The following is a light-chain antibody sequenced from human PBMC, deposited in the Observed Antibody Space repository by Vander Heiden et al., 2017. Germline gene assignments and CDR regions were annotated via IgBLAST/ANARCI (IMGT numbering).Light chain of an antibody. J-gene: IGLJ2*01. V-gene: IGLV6-57*01. CDR1: SGSVGSNY. CDR3: QSYNDSNHGV. Sequence: NFVLTQPPSVSQSPGQTVTISCTRSSGSVGSNYVQWYQQRPGSSPTTVILDDNQRPSGVPDRFSGSIDSSSNSDSLTISGLKTEDEADYYCQSYNDSNHGVFGGGAKLTVL. CDR2: DDN.